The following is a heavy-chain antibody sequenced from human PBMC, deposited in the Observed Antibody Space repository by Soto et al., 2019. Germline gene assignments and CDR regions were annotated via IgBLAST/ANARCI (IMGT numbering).Heavy chain of an antibody. Sequence: QVHLVQSGAEEKKPGASVKVSCKASGYTFTSYVMHWVRQAPGQRLEWVGWINVGNGHTKYSQKFQGRVTFTRDTSASTAYMDLSSLRSEDTAFCYCARVSGDGIDYWGQGTLVTVSS. D-gene: IGHD3-10*01. CDR3: ARVSGDGIDY. V-gene: IGHV1-3*05. CDR2: INVGNGHT. J-gene: IGHJ4*02. CDR1: GYTFTSYV.